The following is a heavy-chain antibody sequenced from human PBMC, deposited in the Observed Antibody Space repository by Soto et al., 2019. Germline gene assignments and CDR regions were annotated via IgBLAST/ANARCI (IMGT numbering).Heavy chain of an antibody. CDR3: ASRFSHTIFGVGAQEY. D-gene: IGHD3-3*01. V-gene: IGHV4-61*01. CDR2: IYYSGST. J-gene: IGHJ4*02. CDR1: GGSVSSGSYY. Sequence: PSETLSLTCTVSGGSVSSGSYYWSWIRQPPGKGLEWIGYIYYSGSTNYNPSLKSRVTISVDTSKNQFSLKLSSVTAADTAVYYCASRFSHTIFGVGAQEYWGQGTLVTVSS.